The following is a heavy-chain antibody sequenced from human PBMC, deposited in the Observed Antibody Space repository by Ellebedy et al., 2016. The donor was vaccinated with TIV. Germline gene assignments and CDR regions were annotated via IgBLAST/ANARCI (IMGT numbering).Heavy chain of an antibody. CDR2: INTNSGNP. Sequence: AASVKVPCKASGYTFASYGVNWVRQAPGQGLEWMGWINTNSGNPTYAQAFTGRIVFSLDTSVSTAYLQISSLRAEDSAVYYCARTGIWGNAFDIWGQGTMVTVSS. J-gene: IGHJ3*02. CDR1: GYTFASYG. CDR3: ARTGIWGNAFDI. V-gene: IGHV7-4-1*02. D-gene: IGHD7-27*01.